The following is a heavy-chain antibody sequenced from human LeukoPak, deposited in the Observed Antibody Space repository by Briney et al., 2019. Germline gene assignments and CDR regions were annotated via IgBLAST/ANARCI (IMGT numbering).Heavy chain of an antibody. J-gene: IGHJ4*01. V-gene: IGHV4-39*01. CDR1: GGSLSSSSYY. CDR2: IYYSGST. D-gene: IGHD6-13*01. Sequence: SETLSLTGTVSGGSLSSSSYYWGWIRQPPGKGLEGIGSIYYSGSTYYNPSLKSRVTISVDTSKNQFSLKLSSVTAADTAVYYCARHGDSSSWYLTPFDYWGQEPWSPSPQ. CDR3: ARHGDSSSWYLTPFDY.